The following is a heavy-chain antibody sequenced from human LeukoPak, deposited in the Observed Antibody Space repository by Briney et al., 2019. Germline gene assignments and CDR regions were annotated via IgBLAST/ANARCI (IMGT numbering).Heavy chain of an antibody. CDR2: INPGGGNT. Sequence: ASVKVSCKASGYTFTNYYMHWVRQAPGQGLEWMGIINPGGGNTGYAQKFQGRVTMTRDTSTNTVYMELSSLRSEDTAVYYCAREGGSCSSTSCSLQYFDYWGQATLVTVSS. D-gene: IGHD2-2*01. CDR3: AREGGSCSSTSCSLQYFDY. J-gene: IGHJ4*02. V-gene: IGHV1-46*03. CDR1: GYTFTNYY.